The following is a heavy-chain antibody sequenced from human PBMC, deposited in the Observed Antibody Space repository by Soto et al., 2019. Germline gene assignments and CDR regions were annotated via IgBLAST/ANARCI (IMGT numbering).Heavy chain of an antibody. CDR1: GFTVSSYS. CDR3: AIGGGRQYYIDH. Sequence: GGSLRLSCAASGFTVSSYSMNWVRQAPGKGLEWVSSIGSSSTYIYYADSVKGRFTISRDNAKNSLDLQMNSLRVEDTAVYYCAIGGGRQYYIDHWGQGTGVTSPQ. D-gene: IGHD1-26*01. CDR2: IGSSSTYI. V-gene: IGHV3-21*01. J-gene: IGHJ4*02.